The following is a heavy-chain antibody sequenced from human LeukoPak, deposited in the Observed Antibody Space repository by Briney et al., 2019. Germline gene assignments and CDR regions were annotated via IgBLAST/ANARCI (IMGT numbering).Heavy chain of an antibody. CDR1: GDSLSFHF. V-gene: IGHV4-59*11. J-gene: IGHJ3*02. D-gene: IGHD1-26*01. Sequence: SETLSLTCSVSGDSLSFHFWSWIRQPPGKGLEWIGHTYYGGSTDYNPSLASRVTVSADTSKNQFSLKLSSVTAADTAVYYCATLGRAAGNAFDTWGQGTVVIVSS. CDR2: TYYGGST. CDR3: ATLGRAAGNAFDT.